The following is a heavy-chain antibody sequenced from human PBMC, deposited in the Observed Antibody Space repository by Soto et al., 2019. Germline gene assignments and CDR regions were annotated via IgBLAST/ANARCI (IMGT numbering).Heavy chain of an antibody. Sequence: GGSLRLSCAASGFTFSGSALHWVRQASGKGLEWVGRIRSKANSYATAYAASVKGRFTISRDDSKNTAYLQMSSLKTEDTAVYDCTRVSADCSGLNFVYWGQGTLVTDFS. CDR3: TRVSADCSGLNFVY. CDR1: GFTFSGSA. CDR2: IRSKANSYAT. V-gene: IGHV3-73*01. J-gene: IGHJ4*02. D-gene: IGHD2-15*01.